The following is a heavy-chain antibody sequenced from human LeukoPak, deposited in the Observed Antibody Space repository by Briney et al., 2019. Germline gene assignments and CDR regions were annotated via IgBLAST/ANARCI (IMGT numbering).Heavy chain of an antibody. CDR1: GGSITSSNYY. CDR2: ISDSGST. CDR3: ARPAWGAVAGTSFDY. D-gene: IGHD6-19*01. J-gene: IGHJ4*02. Sequence: SETLSLTCTVSGGSITSSNYYWGWIRQPPGKGLEWIGSISDSGSTNYNPSLKSRVTISVDTSKNQFSLKLSSVTAADTAVYYCARPAWGAVAGTSFDYWGQGTLVTVSS. V-gene: IGHV4-39*07.